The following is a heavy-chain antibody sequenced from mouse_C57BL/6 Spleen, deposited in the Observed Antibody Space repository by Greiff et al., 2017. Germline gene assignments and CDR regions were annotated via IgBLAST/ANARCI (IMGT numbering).Heavy chain of an antibody. CDR2: IYPSDSET. CDR3: ARGVGYYDWYCDV. J-gene: IGHJ1*03. Sequence: QVQLQQPGAELVRPGSSVKLSCKASGYTFTSYWMEWVKQRPGQGLEWIGNIYPSDSETHYNQKFKDKATLTVDKSSSTAYMQLSSLTSEDSSVYYCARGVGYYDWYCDVWGTGTTVTVSS. D-gene: IGHD1-1*01. V-gene: IGHV1-61*01. CDR1: GYTFTSYW.